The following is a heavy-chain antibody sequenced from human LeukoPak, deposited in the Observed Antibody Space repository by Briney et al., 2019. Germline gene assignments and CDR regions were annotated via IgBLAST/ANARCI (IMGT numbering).Heavy chain of an antibody. V-gene: IGHV3-23*01. J-gene: IGHJ3*02. Sequence: GGSLRLSCAGSGFTFSNYWMSWVRQAPGKGLEWVSVISASGDSSYYADSVKGRFTISRDNSKNTLYLQMNSLGAEDTAVYYCAPFPHDAFDIWGQGTMVTVSS. CDR2: ISASGDSS. D-gene: IGHD3-3*02. CDR3: APFPHDAFDI. CDR1: GFTFSNYW.